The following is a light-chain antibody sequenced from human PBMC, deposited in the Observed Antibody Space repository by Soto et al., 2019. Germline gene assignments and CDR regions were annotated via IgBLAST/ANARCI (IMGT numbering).Light chain of an antibody. Sequence: QSVLTQPPSASGTPGQRVTISCSGSSSNIGSDTVNWYQQFPGTAPKLLIYTNDQRPSGVPDRISGSKSGTSASLAISGLQSEDEADYYCAAWDDSLNGVIFGGGTKVTVL. CDR1: SSNIGSDT. CDR3: AAWDDSLNGVI. CDR2: TND. V-gene: IGLV1-44*01. J-gene: IGLJ2*01.